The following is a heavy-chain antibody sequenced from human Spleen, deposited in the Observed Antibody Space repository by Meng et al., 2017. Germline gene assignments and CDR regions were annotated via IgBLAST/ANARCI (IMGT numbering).Heavy chain of an antibody. Sequence: SETLSLTCAVSGYSITGSYNWGWIRQCPGKGREWIGSIYQSGSTPYNPSLKSRVTMSADTSKNHFSLKLTSVTAADTAVYYCAGGAVVTLIFYHAMDVWGQGTTVTVSS. V-gene: IGHV4-38-2*01. CDR2: IYQSGST. CDR1: GYSITGSYN. CDR3: AGGAVVTLIFYHAMDV. J-gene: IGHJ6*02. D-gene: IGHD2-21*02.